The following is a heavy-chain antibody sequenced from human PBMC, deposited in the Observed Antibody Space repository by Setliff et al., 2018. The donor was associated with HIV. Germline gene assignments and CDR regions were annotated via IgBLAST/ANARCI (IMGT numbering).Heavy chain of an antibody. D-gene: IGHD2-2*01. Sequence: PSVKVSCKASGYAFTSYDINWVRQATGQGLEWMGWMNPNSGNTGYAQKFQGRVTMTRNTSISTAYMELSSLKSEDTAVYYCARESACSSTSCPKVLDYWGQGTLVTVSS. CDR2: MNPNSGNT. J-gene: IGHJ4*02. V-gene: IGHV1-8*02. CDR1: GYAFTSYD. CDR3: ARESACSSTSCPKVLDY.